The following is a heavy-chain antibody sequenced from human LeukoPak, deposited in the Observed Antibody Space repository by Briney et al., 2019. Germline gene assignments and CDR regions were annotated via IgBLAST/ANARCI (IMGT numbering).Heavy chain of an antibody. V-gene: IGHV3-13*01. CDR2: IGTTGDT. Sequence: GGSLRLSCAASGFTFSRYDMHWVRQVTGKYLEWVSAIGTTGDTYYPGSVKGRFTISRENAKNSLYLQMNSLRAGDTAVYYCARAVAAARGVNYFDYWGQGTLVTVSS. J-gene: IGHJ4*02. CDR3: ARAVAAARGVNYFDY. D-gene: IGHD3-10*01. CDR1: GFTFSRYD.